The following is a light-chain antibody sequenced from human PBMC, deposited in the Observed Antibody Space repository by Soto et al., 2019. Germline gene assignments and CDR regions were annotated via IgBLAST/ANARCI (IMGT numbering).Light chain of an antibody. CDR3: QQYGSSRFT. V-gene: IGKV3-20*01. CDR2: GAS. CDR1: QTVRNTY. J-gene: IGKJ3*01. Sequence: EIELTQSPGTLSLSPGARVTLSCRASQTVRNTYLAWYQQKPGQPPRLLIYGASNRATGIPDRFSGSGSGTNFTLTISGLEPEDFAVYYCQQYGSSRFTFGPGTKVDIK.